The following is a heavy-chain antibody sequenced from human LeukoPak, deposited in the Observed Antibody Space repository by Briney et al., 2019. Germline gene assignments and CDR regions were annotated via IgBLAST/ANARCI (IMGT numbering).Heavy chain of an antibody. D-gene: IGHD6-19*01. Sequence: ASVKVSCKASGYTFTGYYMHWVRQAPGQGLEWMGWINPNSGGTNYAQKFQGRVTMTRDTSISTAYMELSRLRSDDTAVYYCARGSIAVAEGWFDPWGQGTLVTVSS. CDR1: GYTFTGYY. CDR2: INPNSGGT. J-gene: IGHJ5*02. V-gene: IGHV1-2*02. CDR3: ARGSIAVAEGWFDP.